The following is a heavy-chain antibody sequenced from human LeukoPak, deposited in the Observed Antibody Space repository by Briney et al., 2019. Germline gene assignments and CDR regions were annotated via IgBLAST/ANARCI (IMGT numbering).Heavy chain of an antibody. J-gene: IGHJ6*03. CDR2: IYSGGST. CDR3: ARPIIAVAGKYYYYYYMDV. Sequence: GGSLRFSCAASGFTVSSNYMSWVRQAPGKGLNWVSVIYSGGSTYYADSVKGRFTISRDNSKNTLYLQMNSLRAEDTAVYYCARPIIAVAGKYYYYYYMDVWGKGTTVTVSS. D-gene: IGHD6-19*01. V-gene: IGHV3-53*01. CDR1: GFTVSSNY.